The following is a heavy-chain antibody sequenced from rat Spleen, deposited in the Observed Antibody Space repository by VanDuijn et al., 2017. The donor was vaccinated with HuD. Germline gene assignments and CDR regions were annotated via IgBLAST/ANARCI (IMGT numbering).Heavy chain of an antibody. J-gene: IGHJ2*01. V-gene: IGHV2-13*01. CDR3: TRDRPGAYYVMDA. D-gene: IGHD1-12*01. CDR2: IWGDGST. CDR1: GFSLSNYG. Sequence: QVQLKESGPGLVQPSQTLSLTCTVSGFSLSNYGVIWVRQPPGKGLEWVGGIWGDGSTKYNSALKSRLSISRDTSKNQLFLKMNSLQTDDTAIYYWTRDRPGAYYVMDAWGQGVMVTVSS.